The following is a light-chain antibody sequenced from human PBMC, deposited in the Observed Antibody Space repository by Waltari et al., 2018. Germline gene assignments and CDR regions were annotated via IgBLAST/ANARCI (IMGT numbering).Light chain of an antibody. Sequence: SYELTQPPSVSVSPGQTASITCSGDKLGDKYVCWYQQKPGQSPVLVIYQDSKRPSGIPERFSGSNSGNTATLTISGTQAMDEADYDCQLWDSSTAWVFGGGTKLTV. CDR3: QLWDSSTAWV. V-gene: IGLV3-1*01. CDR2: QDS. CDR1: KLGDKY. J-gene: IGLJ3*02.